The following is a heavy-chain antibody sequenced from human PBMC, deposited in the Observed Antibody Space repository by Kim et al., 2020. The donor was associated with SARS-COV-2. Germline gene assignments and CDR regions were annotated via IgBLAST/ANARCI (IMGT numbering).Heavy chain of an antibody. CDR2: IGTAGDT. V-gene: IGHV3-13*01. Sequence: GGSLRLSCAASGFTFSSYDMHWVRQATGKGLEWVSAIGTAGDTYYPGSVKGRFTISRENAKNSLYLQMNSLRAGDTAVYYCARVIWAYCGGDCKYWYFDLWGRGTLVTVSS. CDR1: GFTFSSYD. CDR3: ARVIWAYCGGDCKYWYFDL. D-gene: IGHD2-21*02. J-gene: IGHJ2*01.